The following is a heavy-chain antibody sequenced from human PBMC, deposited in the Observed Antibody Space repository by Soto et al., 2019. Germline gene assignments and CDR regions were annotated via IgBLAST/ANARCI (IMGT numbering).Heavy chain of an antibody. CDR1: GGSISSGGYS. Sequence: QLQLQESGSGLVKPSQTLSLTCAGSGGSISSGGYSWSWIRQPPGKGLEWIGYIYHSGSTYYNPSLKSRVTISVDRSKNQFSLKLSSVTAADTAVYYCARGNVVPIDYWGQVTLVTVSS. CDR3: ARGNVVPIDY. V-gene: IGHV4-30-2*01. CDR2: IYHSGST. J-gene: IGHJ4*02. D-gene: IGHD2-21*01.